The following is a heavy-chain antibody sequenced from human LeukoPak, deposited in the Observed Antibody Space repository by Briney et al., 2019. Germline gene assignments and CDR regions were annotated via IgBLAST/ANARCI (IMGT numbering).Heavy chain of an antibody. CDR3: AREELENFDY. D-gene: IGHD1-1*01. J-gene: IGHJ4*02. CDR1: GDSINSYY. CDR2: IGSSSSNK. Sequence: ETLSLTCTVSGDSINSYYWNWVRQAPGKGLEWVSSIGSSSSNKYYADSVKGRFTISRDNAKNSLYLQMNSLRAEDTAVYYCAREELENFDYWGQGTLVTVSS. V-gene: IGHV3-21*01.